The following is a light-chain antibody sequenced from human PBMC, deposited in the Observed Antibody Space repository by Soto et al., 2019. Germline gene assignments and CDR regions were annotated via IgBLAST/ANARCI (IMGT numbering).Light chain of an antibody. J-gene: IGKJ1*01. Sequence: IVITQSLASLSVSTKERETTSSRKSQSVSSNLAWYQQKPGQAPRLLIYGASTRATGIPARFSGSGSGTEFTLTISSLQSEDFAVYYCQRYNNWPSWTFGQGTKV. CDR2: GAS. CDR3: QRYNNWPSWT. V-gene: IGKV3-15*01. CDR1: QSVSSN.